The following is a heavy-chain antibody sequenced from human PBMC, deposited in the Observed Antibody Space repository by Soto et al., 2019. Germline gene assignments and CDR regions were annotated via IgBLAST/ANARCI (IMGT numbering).Heavy chain of an antibody. CDR3: ATQGGGNLDY. Sequence: EVQLVESGGGLVQPGGSLRLSCAASGFTFSSYEMNWVRQAPGKGLEWVSYISSSGSTIHYADSGKGRFTISRDNAKNSLDLQMNSLRTEDTACYYCATQGGGNLDYCGQGTLVAVSS. CDR2: ISSSGSTI. CDR1: GFTFSSYE. J-gene: IGHJ4*02. D-gene: IGHD2-15*01. V-gene: IGHV3-48*03.